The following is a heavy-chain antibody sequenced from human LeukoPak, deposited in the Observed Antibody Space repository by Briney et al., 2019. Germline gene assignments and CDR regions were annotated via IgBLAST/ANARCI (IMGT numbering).Heavy chain of an antibody. CDR2: INHSGST. V-gene: IGHV4-34*01. J-gene: IGHJ4*02. CDR1: GGSFSGYY. Sequence: SETLSLTCAVYGGSFSGYYWSWIRQPPGKGLEWIGEINHSGSTNYNPSLKSRVTISVDTSKNQFSLKLSSVTAADTAVYYCAREGGAQYYYDSSGYRSHLDYWGQGTLVTVSS. CDR3: AREGGAQYYYDSSGYRSHLDY. D-gene: IGHD3-22*01.